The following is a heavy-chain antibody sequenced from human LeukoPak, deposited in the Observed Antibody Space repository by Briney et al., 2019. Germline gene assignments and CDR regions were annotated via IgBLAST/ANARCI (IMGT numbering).Heavy chain of an antibody. CDR3: AVAGEDY. J-gene: IGHJ4*02. CDR1: GASVSSDY. D-gene: IGHD6-19*01. Sequence: ASETLSLTCTVSGASVSSDYWSWIRQSPGKGLEWIGYIYHSGHTMSNPSLKSRVSLSLDTSNNQFSLKLSSVTAADTAVYYCAVAGEDYWGQGTLVTVSS. V-gene: IGHV4-59*02. CDR2: IYHSGHT.